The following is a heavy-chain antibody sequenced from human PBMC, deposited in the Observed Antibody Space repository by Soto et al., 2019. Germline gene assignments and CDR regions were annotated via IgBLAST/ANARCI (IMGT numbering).Heavy chain of an antibody. J-gene: IGHJ6*01. Sequence: GGSLRLSCASSVFTFSAYWMHCVRQSPGKWLVWVSRTNTDGTATTYADSVEGRFTISRDNAKNMLYLQMNSLRAEDTAVYYCTRGNYYGMEVWGEGTTVKVS. CDR3: TRGNYYGMEV. CDR1: VFTFSAYW. CDR2: TNTDGTAT. V-gene: IGHV3-74*03.